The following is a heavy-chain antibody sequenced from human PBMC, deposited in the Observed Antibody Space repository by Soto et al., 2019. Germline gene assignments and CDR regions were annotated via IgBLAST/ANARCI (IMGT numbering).Heavy chain of an antibody. V-gene: IGHV4-30-4*01. Sequence: QVRLQESGPKVVRPSQTLSLTCSVSGVSINRGDYYWRWVRQSPGWGLAWIGSIYYKGDTNYNPSIGSRVTMSVDTSKYQFFLDLQSVVAADTAVYFCSREGGDFVQVPYYWGQGTLITVSS. D-gene: IGHD3-3*01. CDR2: IYYKGDT. CDR1: GVSINRGDYY. CDR3: SREGGDFVQVPYY. J-gene: IGHJ4*02.